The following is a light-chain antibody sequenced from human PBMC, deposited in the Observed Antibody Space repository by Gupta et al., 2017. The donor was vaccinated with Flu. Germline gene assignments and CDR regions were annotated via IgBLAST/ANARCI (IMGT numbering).Light chain of an antibody. Sequence: DIQMTQSPSSLSASVGDRVTITCRASQGISNYLAWYQQKPGKVPKLLIYAASTWQAGVPSRFSGSGSGTDFTLTTSSLQPEDVAPYYCQKYNSDPPFTFGHGTKVDIK. CDR1: QGISNY. V-gene: IGKV1-27*01. CDR3: QKYNSDPPFT. CDR2: AAS. J-gene: IGKJ3*01.